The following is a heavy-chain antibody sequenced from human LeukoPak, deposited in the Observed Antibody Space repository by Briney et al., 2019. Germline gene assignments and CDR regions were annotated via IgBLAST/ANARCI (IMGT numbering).Heavy chain of an antibody. D-gene: IGHD1-14*01. J-gene: IGHJ4*02. CDR3: ARGEHHSFPYFFNY. CDR2: INPNSGDT. Sequence: ASVKVPCKASGYTFTVYYIHWVRQAPGQGLEWMGWINPNSGDTNYAQKFQGRVTMTRDTSISTAYMEVSRLRTDDTAVYYCARGEHHSFPYFFNYWGQGTLVTVSS. V-gene: IGHV1-2*02. CDR1: GYTFTVYY.